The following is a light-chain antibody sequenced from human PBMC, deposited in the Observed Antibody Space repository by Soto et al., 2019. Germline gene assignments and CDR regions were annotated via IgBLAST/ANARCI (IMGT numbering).Light chain of an antibody. J-gene: IGLJ3*02. Sequence: QPVLTQSPSASASLGASVKLTCTLSSGHSSYAIAWHQQQPEKGPRYLMKLNSDGSHSKGDGIPDRFSGSSSGAERYLTISRLQSEDEADYYCQTWGTGHWVFGGGTKLTVL. CDR1: SGHSSYA. CDR2: LNSDGSH. V-gene: IGLV4-69*01. CDR3: QTWGTGHWV.